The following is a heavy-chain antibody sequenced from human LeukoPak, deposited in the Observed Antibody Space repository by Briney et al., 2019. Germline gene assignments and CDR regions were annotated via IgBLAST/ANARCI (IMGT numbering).Heavy chain of an antibody. CDR3: AKSGSYHYYYYYMDV. Sequence: GGSLRLSCAASGFTFSSYSMNWVRKAPGKGLEWVSSISSSSSYIYYADSVKGRFTISRDNAKNSLYLQMNSLRAEDTAVYYCAKSGSYHYYYYYMDVWGKGTTVTVSS. CDR2: ISSSSSYI. D-gene: IGHD1-26*01. V-gene: IGHV3-21*04. CDR1: GFTFSSYS. J-gene: IGHJ6*03.